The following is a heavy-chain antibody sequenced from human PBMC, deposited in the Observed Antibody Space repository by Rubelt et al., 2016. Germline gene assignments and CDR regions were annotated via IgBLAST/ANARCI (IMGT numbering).Heavy chain of an antibody. Sequence: QLQLQESGPGLVKPSETLSLTCTVSGGSISSSSYYWGWIRQPPGKGLEWIGSIYYSGSTYYNPSLKSRDTISVKTSKNQFPLVLGLVTAAATAVYYCARHQRDSSSSPLPYWGQGTLVTVSS. CDR1: GGSISSSSYY. D-gene: IGHD6-6*01. CDR3: ARHQRDSSSSPLPY. CDR2: IYYSGST. J-gene: IGHJ4*02. V-gene: IGHV4-39*01.